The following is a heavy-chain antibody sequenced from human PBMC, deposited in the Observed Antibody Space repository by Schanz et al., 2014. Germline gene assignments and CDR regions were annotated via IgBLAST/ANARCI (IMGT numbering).Heavy chain of an antibody. V-gene: IGHV1-2*06. J-gene: IGHJ5*02. D-gene: IGHD3-10*01. CDR3: AREGTVIRGLSGWFDP. Sequence: QVQLVQSGAEVKKPGASVKVSCKASGYTFINSDINWVRQAAGQGLEYMGRINPNSGGTNFAQKFQGRVTMTRDTSISTVYMELSRLRSDDTAVYYCAREGTVIRGLSGWFDPWGQGTLVTVSS. CDR2: INPNSGGT. CDR1: GYTFINSD.